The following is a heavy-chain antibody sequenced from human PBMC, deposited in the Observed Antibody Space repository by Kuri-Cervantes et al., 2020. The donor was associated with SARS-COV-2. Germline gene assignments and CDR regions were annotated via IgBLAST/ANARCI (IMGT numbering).Heavy chain of an antibody. CDR2: IYSGGST. V-gene: IGHV3-53*01. D-gene: IGHD1-1*01. Sequence: GESLKISCAASGFTVSSNYMSWVRQAPGKGLEWVSVIYSGGSTYYADSVKGRFTLSRDNAKNMLFLQMNSLRAEDTAVYYCVRDGDHWNFDYWGQGTLGTVSS. CDR3: VRDGDHWNFDY. CDR1: GFTVSSNY. J-gene: IGHJ4*02.